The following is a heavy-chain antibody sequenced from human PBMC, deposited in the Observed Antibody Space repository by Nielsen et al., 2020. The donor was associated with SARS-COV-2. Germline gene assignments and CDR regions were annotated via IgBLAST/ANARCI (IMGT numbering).Heavy chain of an antibody. CDR1: GFTFDDYA. CDR2: ISWNSGSI. D-gene: IGHD3-22*01. CDR3: AKLNYYDSSGDY. J-gene: IGHJ4*02. V-gene: IGHV3-9*01. Sequence: SLKISCAASGFTFDDYAMHWVRQAPGKGLEWVSGISWNSGSIGYADSVKGRFTISRDNAKNSLYLQMNSLRAEDTALYYCAKLNYYDSSGDYWGQGTLVTVSS.